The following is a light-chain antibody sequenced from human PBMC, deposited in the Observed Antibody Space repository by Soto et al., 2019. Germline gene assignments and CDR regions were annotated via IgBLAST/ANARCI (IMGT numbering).Light chain of an antibody. V-gene: IGKV3-20*01. J-gene: IGKJ2*01. Sequence: EIVLTQSPGTLSLSPGERVTLSCWASQTLDSNSLAWYQQKPGQAPRLLIYRASLRAPGIPDKFRASGSGTDFTLTISRLEPEDFAVYFCHQYLSSPLTFGQGTKLEIK. CDR1: QTLDSNS. CDR2: RAS. CDR3: HQYLSSPLT.